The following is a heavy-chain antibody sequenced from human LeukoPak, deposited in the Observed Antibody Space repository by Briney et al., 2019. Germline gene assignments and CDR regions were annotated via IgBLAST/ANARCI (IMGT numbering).Heavy chain of an antibody. Sequence: GGSLRLSCAASGFTFSTCSMKWVRQAPGKALEWVSSISGSSYHIYYADSVKGRFTISRDNANNLLYLQMNSLRAEDTAVYYCASGTIVGARGADNWGQGTLVTVSS. CDR3: ASGTIVGARGADN. CDR1: GFTFSTCS. V-gene: IGHV3-21*01. J-gene: IGHJ4*02. D-gene: IGHD1-26*01. CDR2: ISGSSYHI.